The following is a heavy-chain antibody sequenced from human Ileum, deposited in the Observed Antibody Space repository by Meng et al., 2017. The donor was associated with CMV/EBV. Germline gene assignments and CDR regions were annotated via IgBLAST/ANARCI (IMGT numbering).Heavy chain of an antibody. CDR1: GFTFSDTW. V-gene: IGHV3-15*01. J-gene: IGHJ4*02. Sequence: EGRLVESGGGLVKPGGSLRLSCAASGFTFSDTWMSWVRQAPGKGLEWLGHIKSKTDGGTTDYATPVKGRFIISRDDSKNTLYLQMNSLKTEDTAIYYCIKISGRWVWGQGTLVTVSS. D-gene: IGHD1-26*01. CDR2: IKSKTDGGTT. CDR3: IKISGRWV.